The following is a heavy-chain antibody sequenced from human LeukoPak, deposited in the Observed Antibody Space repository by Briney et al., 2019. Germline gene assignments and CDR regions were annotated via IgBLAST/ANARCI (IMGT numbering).Heavy chain of an antibody. V-gene: IGHV3-30-3*01. CDR3: ARGPPGIAAVNPLDY. CDR2: ISYDGSNK. CDR1: GFTFSSYA. J-gene: IGHJ4*02. Sequence: GRSLRLSCAASGFTFSSYAMHWVRQVPGKGLEWVAVISYDGSNKYYADSVKGRFTISRDNSKNTLYLQMNSLRAEDTAVYYCARGPPGIAAVNPLDYWGQGTLVTVSS. D-gene: IGHD6-13*01.